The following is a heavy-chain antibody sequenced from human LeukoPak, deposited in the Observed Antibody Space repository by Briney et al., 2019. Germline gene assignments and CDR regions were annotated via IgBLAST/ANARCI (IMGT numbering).Heavy chain of an antibody. V-gene: IGHV1-18*01. CDR2: ISTYSGNT. CDR3: ARVGAAPGHFDY. Sequence: GASVKLSCKASGYSFAGYGISWVRQAPGQGLEWIGWISTYSGNTNYAHNLQGRITVTTETSTSTAYMELRSLRSEDTAVYYCARVGAAPGHFDYWGQGTQLTVSS. D-gene: IGHD6-13*01. J-gene: IGHJ4*02. CDR1: GYSFAGYG.